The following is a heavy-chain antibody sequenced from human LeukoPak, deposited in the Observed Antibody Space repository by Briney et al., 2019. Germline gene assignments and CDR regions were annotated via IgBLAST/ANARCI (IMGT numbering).Heavy chain of an antibody. J-gene: IGHJ4*02. CDR1: GGSISSSSYY. Sequence: PSETLSLTCTVSGGSISSSSYYWGWIRQPPGKGLEWIGSIYYSGSTYYNPSLKSRVTISVDTSKNQFSLKLSSVTAADTAVYYCARGNGDYRPYYFDYWGQGTLVTVSS. D-gene: IGHD4-17*01. CDR3: ARGNGDYRPYYFDY. CDR2: IYYSGST. V-gene: IGHV4-39*07.